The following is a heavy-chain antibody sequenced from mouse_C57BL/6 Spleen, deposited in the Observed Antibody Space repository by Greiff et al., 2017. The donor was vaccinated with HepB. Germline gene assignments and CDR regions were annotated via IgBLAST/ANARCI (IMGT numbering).Heavy chain of an antibody. D-gene: IGHD4-1*01. V-gene: IGHV1-82*01. CDR3: STNSDWSAY. Sequence: QVQLKESGPELVKPGASVKISCKASGYAFSSSWMNWVKQRPGKGLEWIGRIYPGDGDTNYNGKFKGKATMTADKSTSTAYLQLSRLTSEDSEVYVCSTNSDWSAYWGQGTTLTVSS. CDR2: IYPGDGDT. J-gene: IGHJ2*01. CDR1: GYAFSSSW.